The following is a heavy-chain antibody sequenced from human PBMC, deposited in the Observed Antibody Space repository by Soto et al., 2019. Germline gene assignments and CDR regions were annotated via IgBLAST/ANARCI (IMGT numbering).Heavy chain of an antibody. Sequence: QVQLVESGGGLVKPGGSLRLCYAASGFTFSDYYMSWIRQAPGKGLEWVSYIGTSSSYTNYADSVKGRFTISRDNAKNSLYLQMTSLRAEDPAVYYCGRDAVILPGWVAFDIWGKGKMFTVPP. V-gene: IGHV3-11*05. CDR3: GRDAVILPGWVAFDI. J-gene: IGHJ3*02. CDR2: IGTSSSYT. CDR1: GFTFSDYY. D-gene: IGHD3-9*01.